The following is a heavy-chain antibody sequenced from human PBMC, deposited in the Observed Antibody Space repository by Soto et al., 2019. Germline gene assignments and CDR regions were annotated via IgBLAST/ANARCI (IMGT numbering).Heavy chain of an antibody. D-gene: IGHD6-13*01. V-gene: IGHV4-34*01. CDR1: GGSFSGYY. J-gene: IGHJ6*03. Sequence: SETLSLTCAVYGGSFSGYYWSWIRQPPGKGLEWIGEINHSGSTNYNPSLKSRVTISVDTSKNQFSLKLSSVTAADTAVYYCARGTAYSSSWYIGHYYYYMDVWGKGTTVTVSS. CDR2: INHSGST. CDR3: ARGTAYSSSWYIGHYYYYMDV.